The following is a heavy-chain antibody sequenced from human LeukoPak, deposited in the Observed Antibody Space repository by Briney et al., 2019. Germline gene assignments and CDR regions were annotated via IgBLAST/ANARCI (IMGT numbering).Heavy chain of an antibody. D-gene: IGHD6-13*01. CDR1: GFMFRTHE. Sequence: GGSLRLACAASGFMFRTHEMNLVRQAPGKGLEWISYIGTIISTKYYADSVKGRFTISRDDARSSLFLQMSSLRVEDTAVYYCARTVYDLRGQSLVPGLDSWGQGTLVTVSS. CDR3: ARTVYDLRGQSLVPGLDS. J-gene: IGHJ4*02. CDR2: IGTIISTK. V-gene: IGHV3-48*03.